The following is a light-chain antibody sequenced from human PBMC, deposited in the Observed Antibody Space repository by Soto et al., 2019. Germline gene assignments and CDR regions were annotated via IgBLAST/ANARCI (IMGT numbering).Light chain of an antibody. CDR3: SSYGGSNNLL. Sequence: QSALTQPPSASGSPGQSVTISCTGTSRDIGGYDFVSWYQQHPGKAPKLLISDVTKRPSGLPDRFSGSKSGNTASLTVSGLQTDDEADYYCSSYGGSNNLLFGGGTKLTVL. CDR1: SRDIGGYDF. CDR2: DVT. V-gene: IGLV2-8*01. J-gene: IGLJ2*01.